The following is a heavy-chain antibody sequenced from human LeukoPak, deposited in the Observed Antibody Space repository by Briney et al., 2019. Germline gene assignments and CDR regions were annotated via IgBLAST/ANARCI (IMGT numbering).Heavy chain of an antibody. CDR2: IIPIFGTA. J-gene: IGHJ4*02. D-gene: IGHD4-17*01. V-gene: IGHV1-69*05. CDR3: ARDYYGDYGLLDY. CDR1: GGTFSSYA. Sequence: SVKVSCKASGGTFSSYAISWVRQAPGQGLEWMGGIIPIFGTANYAQKFQGRITITTDESTSTAYMELSSPRSEDTAVYYCARDYYGDYGLLDYWGQGTLVTVSS.